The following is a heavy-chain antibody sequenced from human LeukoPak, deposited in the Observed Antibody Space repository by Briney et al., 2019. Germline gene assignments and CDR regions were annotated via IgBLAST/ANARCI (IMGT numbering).Heavy chain of an antibody. Sequence: TGGSLRLSCAASGFTFSSYAMSWVRQAPGKGLEWVSAISGSGGSTYYADSVKGRFTISRDNSKNTLYLQMTSLRAADTAVYYCARSYYDFWSGKPDAFDIWGQGTMVTVSS. D-gene: IGHD3-3*01. CDR3: ARSYYDFWSGKPDAFDI. V-gene: IGHV3-23*01. J-gene: IGHJ3*02. CDR1: GFTFSSYA. CDR2: ISGSGGST.